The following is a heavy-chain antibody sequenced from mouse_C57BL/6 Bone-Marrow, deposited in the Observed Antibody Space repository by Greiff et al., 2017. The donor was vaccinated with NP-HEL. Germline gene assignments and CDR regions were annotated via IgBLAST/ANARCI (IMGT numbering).Heavy chain of an antibody. CDR2: INPYNGGT. J-gene: IGHJ2*01. V-gene: IGHV1-19*01. CDR3: ARSVIYYYGSSYRFDY. CDR1: GYTFTDYY. D-gene: IGHD1-1*01. Sequence: VQLQQSGPVLVKPGASVKMSCKASGYTFTDYYMNWVKQSHGKSLEWIGVINPYNGGTSYNQKFKGKATLTVDKSSSTAYMELNSLTSEDSAVYYCARSVIYYYGSSYRFDYWGQGTTLTVSS.